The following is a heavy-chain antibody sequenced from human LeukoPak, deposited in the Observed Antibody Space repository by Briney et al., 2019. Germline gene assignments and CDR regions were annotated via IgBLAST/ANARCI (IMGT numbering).Heavy chain of an antibody. V-gene: IGHV6-1*01. J-gene: IGHJ4*02. Sequence: SQTVSLPCAISGHRDYSYSAAWKWIRQSPSRGLEWLGRTYYRSKWYNDYAVSVKSRITINPDTSKNQFSLQLNSVTPEDTAVYYCARDPLRLYYFDYWGQGTLVTVSS. CDR2: TYYRSKWYN. CDR3: ARDPLRLYYFDY. CDR1: GHRDYSYSAA.